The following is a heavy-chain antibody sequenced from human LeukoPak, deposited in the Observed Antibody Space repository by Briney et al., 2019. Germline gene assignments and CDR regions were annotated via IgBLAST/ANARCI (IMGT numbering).Heavy chain of an antibody. CDR2: IYYSGTT. D-gene: IGHD1-1*01. J-gene: IGHJ3*02. Sequence: SETLSLTCTVSGGSISSSSYYWVWIRQPPGKGLEWTSSIYYSGTTYYNPSINSRVTISVDTSKNQFSLKLSSVTAADTAVYYCASRSTGDAFDIWGQETMVTVSS. V-gene: IGHV4-39*01. CDR3: ASRSTGDAFDI. CDR1: GGSISSSSYY.